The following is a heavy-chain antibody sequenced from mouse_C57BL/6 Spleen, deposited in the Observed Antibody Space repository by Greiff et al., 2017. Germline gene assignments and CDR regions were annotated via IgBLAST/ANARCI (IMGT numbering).Heavy chain of an antibody. D-gene: IGHD2-5*01. J-gene: IGHJ3*01. Sequence: EVKLVESGGDLVKPGGSLKLSCAASGFTFSSYGMSWVRQTPDKRLEWVATISSGGSYTYYPDSVKGRFTISRDNAKNTLYLQMSSLKSEDTAMYYCAREDYSKGGWFAYWGQGTLVTVSA. CDR1: GFTFSSYG. CDR3: AREDYSKGGWFAY. V-gene: IGHV5-6*01. CDR2: ISSGGSYT.